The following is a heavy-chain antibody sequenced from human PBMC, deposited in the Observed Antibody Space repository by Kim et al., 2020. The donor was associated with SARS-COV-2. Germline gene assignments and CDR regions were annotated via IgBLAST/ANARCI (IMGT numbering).Heavy chain of an antibody. J-gene: IGHJ6*02. CDR3: AREPYYDFWSGYFNYGMDV. CDR2: IWYDGSNK. D-gene: IGHD3-3*01. CDR1: GFTFSSYG. V-gene: IGHV3-33*01. Sequence: GGSLRLSCAASGFTFSSYGMHWVRQAPGKGLEWVAVIWYDGSNKYYADSVKGRFTISRDNSKNTLYLQMNSLRAEDTAVYYCAREPYYDFWSGYFNYGMDVWGQGTTVTVSS.